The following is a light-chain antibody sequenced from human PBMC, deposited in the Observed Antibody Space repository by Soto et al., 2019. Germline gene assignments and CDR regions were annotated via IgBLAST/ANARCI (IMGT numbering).Light chain of an antibody. Sequence: EVVLTQSPGTLSLSPGERATLSCRTSQSVVNYQLAWYRQKPGQAPRLLIYNTFHRATGIPDRFSGTGSETDFTLTISRLEPEDFAVYHSQQYGPLPPTFGQGTRVEIK. CDR3: QQYGPLPPT. CDR2: NTF. CDR1: QSVVNYQ. V-gene: IGKV3-20*01. J-gene: IGKJ1*01.